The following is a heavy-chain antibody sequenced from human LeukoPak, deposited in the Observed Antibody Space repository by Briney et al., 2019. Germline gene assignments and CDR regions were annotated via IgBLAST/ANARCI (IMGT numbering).Heavy chain of an antibody. Sequence: QAGGSLRLSCVTSGLTFTNHGFHWLRQAADKGLEWVAFVRNDRFDTYHSNSVKGRFSISRDDSKNTVYLQMNSLRAEDTALYYCARDPGGSYFFQGDDAFDIWGQGTMVTVSS. CDR1: GLTFTNHG. V-gene: IGHV3-30*02. CDR2: VRNDRFDT. D-gene: IGHD1-26*01. J-gene: IGHJ3*02. CDR3: ARDPGGSYFFQGDDAFDI.